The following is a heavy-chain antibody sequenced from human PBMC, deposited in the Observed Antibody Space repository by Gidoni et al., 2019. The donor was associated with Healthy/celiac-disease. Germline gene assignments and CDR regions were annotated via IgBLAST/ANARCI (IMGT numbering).Heavy chain of an antibody. CDR1: GFPFRSYA. CDR2: ISYDGSNK. J-gene: IGHJ4*02. CDR3: ARPDRTGYSSSWYGY. D-gene: IGHD6-13*01. Sequence: QVQLVESGGGVVQPGRSLRLSSSASGFPFRSYAMHWVPQAPGKGLEWVAVISYDGSNKYYADSVKGRFTISRDNSKNTLYLQMNSLRAEDTAVYYCARPDRTGYSSSWYGYWGQGTLVTVSS. V-gene: IGHV3-30-3*01.